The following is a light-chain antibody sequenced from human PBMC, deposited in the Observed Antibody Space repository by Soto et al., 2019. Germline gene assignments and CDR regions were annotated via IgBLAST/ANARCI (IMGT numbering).Light chain of an antibody. CDR2: VNSGGSH. V-gene: IGLV4-69*01. J-gene: IGLJ2*01. CDR1: SGHSSYD. CDR3: QTWGTGYVV. Sequence: QPVLTQSPSASASLRASVKLTCTLSSGHSSYDIAWHQQQPDKGPRFLMTVNSGGSHNKGDGIPDRFSGSSSGAERYLTISSLQSEDEADYYCQTWGTGYVVFGGGTKVTVL.